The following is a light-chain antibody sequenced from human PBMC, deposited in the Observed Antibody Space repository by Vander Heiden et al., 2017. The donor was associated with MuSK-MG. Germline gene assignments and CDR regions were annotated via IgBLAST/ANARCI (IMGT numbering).Light chain of an antibody. CDR2: DAS. Sequence: EIVLTQSPATLSLSPGERATLSCRASQNISNYLAWYQQIPGQAPRLLIYDASTRATGIPARFSGSGYATDFTLTISTLEPEDFAVYYCQQRGNGPYMYTFGRGTRLEIK. J-gene: IGKJ2*01. V-gene: IGKV3-11*01. CDR3: QQRGNGPYMYT. CDR1: QNISNY.